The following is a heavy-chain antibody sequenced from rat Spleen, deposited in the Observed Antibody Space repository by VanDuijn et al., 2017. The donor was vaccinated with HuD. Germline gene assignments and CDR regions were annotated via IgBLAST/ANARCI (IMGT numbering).Heavy chain of an antibody. D-gene: IGHD1-2*01. Sequence: EVQLVESGGGLVQPGRSMKLSCAALGFTFSNYYMAWVRQAPTKGLEWVASISTGGGNTYYRDSVKGRFTISRDNAKSTLYLQMDSLRSEDTATYYCARGEYSSYPGWFAYWGQGTLVTVSS. CDR2: ISTGGGNT. V-gene: IGHV5-25*01. CDR1: GFTFSNYY. CDR3: ARGEYSSYPGWFAY. J-gene: IGHJ3*01.